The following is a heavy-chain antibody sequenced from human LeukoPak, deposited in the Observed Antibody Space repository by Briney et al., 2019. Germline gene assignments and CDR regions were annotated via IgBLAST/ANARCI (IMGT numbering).Heavy chain of an antibody. V-gene: IGHV4-30-4*01. CDR3: ARDPLIVGVGGGY. CDR2: IYYSGST. J-gene: IGHJ4*02. D-gene: IGHD1-26*01. Sequence: SETLSLTCTVSGGSISSGDYYWSWIRQPPGKGLEWIGYIYYSGSTYYNPSLKSRVTISVDTSKNQFSLKLSSVTAADTAVYYCARDPLIVGVGGGYWGQGTLVTVSS. CDR1: GGSISSGDYY.